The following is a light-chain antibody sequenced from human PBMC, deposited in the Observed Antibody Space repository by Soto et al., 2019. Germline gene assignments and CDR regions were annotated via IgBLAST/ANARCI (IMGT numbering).Light chain of an antibody. CDR3: TSWTTSTTMI. CDR1: SSDIGAYNF. V-gene: IGLV2-14*03. J-gene: IGLJ2*01. Sequence: QSALTQPASVSGSPGQSITMSCTGTSSDIGAYNFVSWYQQHPGKAPKLMLYDVNIRPSGVSNRFSGSKSGNTASLTISGLQAEDEAEYYCTSWTTSTTMIFGGGTKVTVL. CDR2: DVN.